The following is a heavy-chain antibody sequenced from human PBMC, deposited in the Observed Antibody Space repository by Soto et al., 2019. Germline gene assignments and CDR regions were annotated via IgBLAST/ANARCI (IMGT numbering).Heavy chain of an antibody. CDR1: GFTFSSYA. CDR3: AKDMSSGWYSRWFDP. D-gene: IGHD6-19*01. J-gene: IGHJ5*02. Sequence: EVQLLESGGGLVQPGGSLRLSCAASGFTFSSYAMSWVRQSPGKGLEWVSAISGSGGSTYYADSVKGRFTISRDNSKNTLYLQMNSLRAEDTAVYYCAKDMSSGWYSRWFDPWGQGTLVTVSS. CDR2: ISGSGGST. V-gene: IGHV3-23*01.